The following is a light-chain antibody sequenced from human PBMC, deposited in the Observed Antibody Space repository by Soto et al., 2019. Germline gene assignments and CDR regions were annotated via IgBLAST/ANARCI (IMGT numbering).Light chain of an antibody. Sequence: SALTQPASVSGSPGQSITISCTGTSSDVGGYNYVSWYQQHPGKAPKLMIYDASNRPLGVSNRFSGSKSGNTASLTISGLQAEDEADYYCSSYTSSSTRVFGTGTKLTVL. CDR2: DAS. CDR3: SSYTSSSTRV. CDR1: SSDVGGYNY. V-gene: IGLV2-14*01. J-gene: IGLJ1*01.